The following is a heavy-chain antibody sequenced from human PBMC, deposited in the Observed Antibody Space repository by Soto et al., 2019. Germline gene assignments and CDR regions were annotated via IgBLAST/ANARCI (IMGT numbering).Heavy chain of an antibody. J-gene: IGHJ4*02. V-gene: IGHV4-39*01. CDR1: GGSISSSSYY. Sequence: SETLSLTCTVAGGSISSSSYYWCWIRQPPGKGLEWIGSIYYSGSTYYNPSLKSRVTISVDTSKNQFSLKLSSVTAADTAVYYCERHQNYYDSPFDYWGQGTLVTVSS. CDR3: ERHQNYYDSPFDY. CDR2: IYYSGST. D-gene: IGHD3-22*01.